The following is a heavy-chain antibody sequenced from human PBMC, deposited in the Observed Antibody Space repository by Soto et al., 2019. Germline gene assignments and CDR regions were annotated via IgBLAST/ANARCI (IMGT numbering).Heavy chain of an antibody. Sequence: QVQLQESGPRLVKPSETLSLTCTVSGGSMIAYYWNWMRQPPGKGLQWIGYTYYSGSTTYNPSLTSRVTISVDSSKTQFSLKLDSVTPADTAVYYCARVRGTAGKRYFDYWGPGPLFTVSS. J-gene: IGHJ4*02. D-gene: IGHD6-13*01. CDR1: GGSMIAYY. CDR3: ARVRGTAGKRYFDY. V-gene: IGHV4-59*01. CDR2: TYYSGST.